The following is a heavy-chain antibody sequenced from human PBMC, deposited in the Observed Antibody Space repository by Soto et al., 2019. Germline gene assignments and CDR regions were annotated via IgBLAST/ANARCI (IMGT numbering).Heavy chain of an antibody. CDR2: ISGSGGST. D-gene: IGHD6-19*01. CDR1: GFTFSSYA. CDR3: ARRSSGWYFDY. V-gene: IGHV3-23*01. J-gene: IGHJ4*02. Sequence: CAASGFTFSSYAMSWVRQAPGKGLEWVSAISGSGGSTYYADSVKGRFTIPRDNSKNTLYLQMNSLRAEDTAVYYCARRSSGWYFDYWGQGTLVTVSS.